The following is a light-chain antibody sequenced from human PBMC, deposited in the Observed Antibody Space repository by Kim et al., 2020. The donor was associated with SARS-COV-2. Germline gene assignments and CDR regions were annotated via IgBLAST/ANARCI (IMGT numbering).Light chain of an antibody. CDR3: MQSLQVPWT. CDR2: LAS. V-gene: IGKV2-28*01. CDR1: QSLRHSNGYNY. J-gene: IGKJ1*01. Sequence: PASFSCRSSQSLRHSNGYNYLEWYLQKPGQSPQLLISLASNRASGVPDRFSGSGSGTDCTLKISRVEAEDVGVYYCMQSLQVPWTFGQGTKVDIK.